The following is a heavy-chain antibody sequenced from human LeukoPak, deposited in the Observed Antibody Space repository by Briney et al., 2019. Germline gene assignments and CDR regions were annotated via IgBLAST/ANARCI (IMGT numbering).Heavy chain of an antibody. V-gene: IGHV1-8*01. D-gene: IGHD3-22*01. CDR2: MNPNSGYT. CDR3: ARGGSSYNDEHEEFDY. Sequence: GASVKVSCKASGYTFTSHDINWVRQATGQGLEWMGWMNPNSGYTGYEQKFQGRVTMTRDTSTSTAYMELCSLRSEDTAVYYCARGGSSYNDEHEEFDYWGQGTVVTVSS. CDR1: GYTFTSHD. J-gene: IGHJ4*02.